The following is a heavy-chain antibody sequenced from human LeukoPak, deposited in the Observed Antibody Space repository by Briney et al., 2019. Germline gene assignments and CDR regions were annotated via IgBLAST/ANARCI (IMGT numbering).Heavy chain of an antibody. D-gene: IGHD2-15*01. CDR3: ARYIVVVVAATLASWFDP. CDR2: IYYSGST. Sequence: SETPSLTCTVSGGSISSSSYYWGWIRQPPGKGLEWIGSIYYSGSTYYNPSLKSRVTISVDTSKNQFSLKLSSVTAADTAVYYCARYIVVVVAATLASWFDPWGQGTLVTVSS. CDR1: GGSISSSSYY. J-gene: IGHJ5*02. V-gene: IGHV4-39*01.